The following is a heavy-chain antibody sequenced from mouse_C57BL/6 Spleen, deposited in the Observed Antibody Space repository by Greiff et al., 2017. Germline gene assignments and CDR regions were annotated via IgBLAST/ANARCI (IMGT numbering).Heavy chain of an antibody. V-gene: IGHV1-80*01. CDR2: IYPGDGDT. CDR1: GYAFSSYW. Sequence: QVQLKESGAELVKPGASVKISCKASGYAFSSYWMNWVKQRPGKGLEWIGQIYPGDGDTNYNGKFKGKATLTADKSSSTAYMQLSSLTSEDSAVYFCARWLLRYFDYWGQGTTLTVSS. D-gene: IGHD2-3*01. J-gene: IGHJ2*01. CDR3: ARWLLRYFDY.